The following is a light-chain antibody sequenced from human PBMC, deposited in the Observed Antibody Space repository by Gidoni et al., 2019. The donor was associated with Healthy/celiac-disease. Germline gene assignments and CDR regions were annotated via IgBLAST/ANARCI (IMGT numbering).Light chain of an antibody. CDR2: EVS. Sequence: QSALTQPASVSGSPGQSITISSTGTSSDVGGYNHFSWYQQHPGKAPKLMIYEVSNRPSGVPDRFSGSKSGNTASLTISGLQAEDEADYYCSSYTSSSTWVFGGGTKLTVL. V-gene: IGLV2-14*01. CDR1: SSDVGGYNH. J-gene: IGLJ3*02. CDR3: SSYTSSSTWV.